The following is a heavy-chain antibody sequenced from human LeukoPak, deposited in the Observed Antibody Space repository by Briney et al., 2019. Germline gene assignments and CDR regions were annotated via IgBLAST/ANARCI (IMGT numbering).Heavy chain of an antibody. CDR3: AKDFIRTGSHLLKTYFDY. V-gene: IGHV3-23*01. Sequence: GGSLRLSCAASGFTFSSYAMSWVRQAPGKGLEWVSAISGSGGSTYYADSVKGRFTISRDNSRNTLYLQMNSLRAEDTAVYYCAKDFIRTGSHLLKTYFDYWGQGTLVTVSS. CDR2: ISGSGGST. D-gene: IGHD1-26*01. CDR1: GFTFSSYA. J-gene: IGHJ4*02.